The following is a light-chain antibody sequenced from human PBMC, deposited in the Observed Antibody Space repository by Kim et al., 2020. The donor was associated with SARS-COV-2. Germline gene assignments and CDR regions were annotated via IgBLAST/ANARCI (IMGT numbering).Light chain of an antibody. CDR2: GKN. V-gene: IGLV3-19*01. J-gene: IGLJ2*01. CDR1: SLRSYY. CDR3: NSRDSSGNHLV. Sequence: SSELTQDPAVSVALGQTVRITCQGDSLRSYYASWYQQKLGQAPVLVIYGKNNRPSGIPDRFSGPSSGNTASLTITGAQAEDEADYYCNSRDSSGNHLVFGGGTQLTVL.